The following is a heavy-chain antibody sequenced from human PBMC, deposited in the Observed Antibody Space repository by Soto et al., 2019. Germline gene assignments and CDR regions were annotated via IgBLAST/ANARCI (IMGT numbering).Heavy chain of an antibody. Sequence: QVQVVQSGAEVKKPGSSVKVSCKVSGGIFTNNAISWVRQAPGQGLEWLGGVIPLFDTAYYAQIFRGRLRISADGATTTAYMELSGLTSADTAVYCCATGCHNDGYNFYHGMDVWGQGTTVTVS. CDR1: GGIFTNNA. CDR3: ATGCHNDGYNFYHGMDV. D-gene: IGHD3-16*01. V-gene: IGHV1-69*01. CDR2: VIPLFDTA. J-gene: IGHJ6*02.